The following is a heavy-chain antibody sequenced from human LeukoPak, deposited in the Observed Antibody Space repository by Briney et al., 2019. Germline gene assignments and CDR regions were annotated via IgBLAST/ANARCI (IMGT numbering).Heavy chain of an antibody. D-gene: IGHD6-13*01. CDR2: INPRDGDR. Sequence: GASVKVSCKASGYTFINHYMYWVRQAPGQGLEWMGIINPRDGDRVYAQKFQGRVTMTRDMSTSTFYMELSSLRVGDTAVYYCASDVSRSRSRDAWWFDPWGQGTLVTVSS. V-gene: IGHV1-46*01. CDR3: ASDVSRSRSRDAWWFDP. J-gene: IGHJ5*02. CDR1: GYTFINHY.